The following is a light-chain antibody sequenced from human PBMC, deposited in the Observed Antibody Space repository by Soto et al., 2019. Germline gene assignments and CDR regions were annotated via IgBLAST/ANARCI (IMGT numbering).Light chain of an antibody. CDR1: QSVTSNY. V-gene: IGKV3D-20*02. Sequence: EIVLTQSPGTLSLSPGGRATVSCGASQSVTSNYLAWYQQKPGQAPRLLIYEASNRAAGVPGRFSGSGSGTDFTLTITRLEPEDFAFYYCHQRQRWPRTFGQGTKVDIK. CDR3: HQRQRWPRT. CDR2: EAS. J-gene: IGKJ1*01.